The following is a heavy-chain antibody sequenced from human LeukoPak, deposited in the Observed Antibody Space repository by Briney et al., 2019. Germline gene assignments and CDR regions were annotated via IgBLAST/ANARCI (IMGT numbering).Heavy chain of an antibody. D-gene: IGHD1-26*01. V-gene: IGHV4-30-4*08. CDR1: GGSISRGDYY. Sequence: PSQTLSLTCTVSGGSISRGDYYWSWIRQPPGKGLEWIGYIYYSGSTYYNPSLKSRVTISVDTSKNQFSLKLSSVTAADTAVYYCARVGSGSYNFDYWGQGTLVTVSS. J-gene: IGHJ4*02. CDR3: ARVGSGSYNFDY. CDR2: IYYSGST.